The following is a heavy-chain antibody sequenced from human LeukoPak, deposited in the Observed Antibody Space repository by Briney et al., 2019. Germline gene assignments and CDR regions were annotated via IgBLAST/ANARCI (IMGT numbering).Heavy chain of an antibody. CDR3: ARASRWLAFDT. J-gene: IGHJ4*02. Sequence: PGGSLRLSCVASRFTVSNNHMNWVRQAPGKGLEWVSVIYNGDNTYYADSVQGRFTISKDNSKNTLYLQMNSLRPEDTAVYFCARASRWLAFDTWGQGTLATVSS. CDR1: RFTVSNNH. V-gene: IGHV3-66*01. CDR2: IYNGDNT. D-gene: IGHD6-19*01.